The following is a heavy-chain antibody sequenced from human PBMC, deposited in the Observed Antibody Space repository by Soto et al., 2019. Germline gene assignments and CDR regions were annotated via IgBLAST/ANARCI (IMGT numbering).Heavy chain of an antibody. CDR2: INHSGST. V-gene: IGHV4-34*01. CDR3: AAARIGYSSSLDYYYGMDV. D-gene: IGHD6-13*01. Sequence: SETLSLTCAVYGGSFSGYYWSWIRQPPGEGLEWIGEINHSGSTNYNPSLKSRVTISVDTSKNQFSLKLSSVTAADTAVYYCAAARIGYSSSLDYYYGMDVWGQGTTVTVSS. CDR1: GGSFSGYY. J-gene: IGHJ6*02.